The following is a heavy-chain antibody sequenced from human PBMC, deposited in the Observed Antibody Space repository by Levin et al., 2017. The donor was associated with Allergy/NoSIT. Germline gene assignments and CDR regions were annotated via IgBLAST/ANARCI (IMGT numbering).Heavy chain of an antibody. CDR2: IRNKVYGGTT. V-gene: IGHV3-49*04. J-gene: IGHJ4*02. CDR3: TRDPVYCSGGSCMFYFDY. D-gene: IGHD2-15*01. Sequence: PGGSLRLSCTASGFTFGDHAMSWVRQAPGKGLEWVGFIRNKVYGGTTEYAASVKGRFTISRDDSKSIAYLQMNSLKTEDTAVYYCTRDPVYCSGGSCMFYFDYWGQGTLVTVSS. CDR1: GFTFGDHA.